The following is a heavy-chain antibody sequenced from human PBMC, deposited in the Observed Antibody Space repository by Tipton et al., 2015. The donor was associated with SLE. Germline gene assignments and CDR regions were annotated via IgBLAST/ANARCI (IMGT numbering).Heavy chain of an antibody. D-gene: IGHD3-3*01. V-gene: IGHV4-31*03. CDR2: IYYSGST. CDR1: GGSISSGGYY. CDR3: AREVSAFWSGYYDY. J-gene: IGHJ4*02. Sequence: LTCTVSGGSISSGGYYWSWIRQHPGKGLEWIGYIYYSGSTYYNPSLKSRVTISVVTSKNQFALKLSSVTAADTAVYYCAREVSAFWSGYYDYWGQGTLVTVSS.